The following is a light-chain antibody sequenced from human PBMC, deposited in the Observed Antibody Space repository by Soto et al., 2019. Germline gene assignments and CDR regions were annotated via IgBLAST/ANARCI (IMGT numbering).Light chain of an antibody. CDR2: LGS. CDR3: MQALQTPQVT. Sequence: DIVMTQSPLSLPVTPGEPASISCRSSQSLLHSNGYNYLDWYLQKPGQSPQLLIYLGSNRASGVPDRFSGSGSGTDFTLKTSRVEAEDVGVYYCMQALQTPQVTFGPGTKVDIK. CDR1: QSLLHSNGYNY. V-gene: IGKV2-28*01. J-gene: IGKJ3*01.